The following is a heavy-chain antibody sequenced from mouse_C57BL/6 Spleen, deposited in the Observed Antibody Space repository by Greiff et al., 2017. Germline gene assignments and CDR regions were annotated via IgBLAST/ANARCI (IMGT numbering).Heavy chain of an antibody. CDR3: AKITEVAY. D-gene: IGHD1-1*01. J-gene: IGHJ3*01. Sequence: EVKVVESGGGLVKPGGSLKLSCAASGFTFSSYAMSWVRQTPEKRLEWVATISDGGSYTYYPDNVKGRFTISRDNAKNNLYLQMSHLKSEDTAMYYCAKITEVAYWGQGTLVTVSA. CDR1: GFTFSSYA. V-gene: IGHV5-4*03. CDR2: ISDGGSYT.